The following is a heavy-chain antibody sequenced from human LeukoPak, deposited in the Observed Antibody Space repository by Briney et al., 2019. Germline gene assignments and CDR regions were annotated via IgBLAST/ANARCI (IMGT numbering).Heavy chain of an antibody. CDR2: ISAYNGNT. CDR3: ARDPPVQEVSAFDM. Sequence: ASVKVSCKASGYTFTTYGIGWVRQDPGQGLEWMGWISAYNGNTKNAQKFQDRVTMTTDTSTSTAYMELRSLRSDDTAVYYCARDPPVQEVSAFDMWGQGTMVTVSS. V-gene: IGHV1-18*01. D-gene: IGHD1-1*01. CDR1: GYTFTTYG. J-gene: IGHJ3*02.